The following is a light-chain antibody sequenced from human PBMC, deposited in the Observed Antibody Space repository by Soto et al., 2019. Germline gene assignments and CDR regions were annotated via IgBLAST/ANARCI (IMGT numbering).Light chain of an antibody. CDR1: SSDVGGYNY. Sequence: QSALTQPASVSGSPGPSITISCTGTSSDVGGYNYVSWYQQQSGKAPKLMIHEVSNRPSGVSNRFSGSKSGNTASLTISGLQAEDEADYYCSSYTSSRAYVFGSGTKVTVL. V-gene: IGLV2-14*01. CDR3: SSYTSSRAYV. J-gene: IGLJ1*01. CDR2: EVS.